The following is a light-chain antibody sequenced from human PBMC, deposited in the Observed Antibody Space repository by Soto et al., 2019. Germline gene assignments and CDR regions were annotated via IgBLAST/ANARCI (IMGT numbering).Light chain of an antibody. CDR2: GAS. CDR1: QTVTSNY. V-gene: IGKV3-20*01. Sequence: EIVLTQSPGTLSSSPGERATLSCRASQTVTSNYLAWYQQKPGQAPRLLFFGASIRATGLPDRFSGGGSGTDFTLTISRLEPEYFAVYYCQQYGSSPGTFGQGTKVEVK. CDR3: QQYGSSPGT. J-gene: IGKJ1*01.